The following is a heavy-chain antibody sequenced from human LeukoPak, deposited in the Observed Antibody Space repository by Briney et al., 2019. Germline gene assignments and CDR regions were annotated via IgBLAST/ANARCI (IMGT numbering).Heavy chain of an antibody. CDR2: MNPNSGNT. D-gene: IGHD4-17*01. CDR1: GYTFTSYD. Sequence: ASVKVSCKASGYTFTSYDINWVRQATGQGLEWMGWMNPNSGNTGYAQKFQGRVTITRNTSISTAYMELNSLRAEDTAVYYCARAEDYGDPIPYFDYWGQGTLVTVSS. V-gene: IGHV1-8*03. CDR3: ARAEDYGDPIPYFDY. J-gene: IGHJ4*02.